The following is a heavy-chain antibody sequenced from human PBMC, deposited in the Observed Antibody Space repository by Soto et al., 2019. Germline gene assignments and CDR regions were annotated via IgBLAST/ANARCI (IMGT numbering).Heavy chain of an antibody. CDR2: INPTGGDI. J-gene: IGHJ6*02. CDR1: GYTSTSYY. CDR3: ARAAYGPIALGYGMDV. D-gene: IGHD2-21*01. V-gene: IGHV1-46*01. Sequence: QMQLVQSGAEVKEPGASVKVSCKASGYTSTSYYLHWVRQAPGQGPEWMVVINPTGGDISYAQNFHGSVAMTRDKSTNSVIMGLSSLRSADTAFYYCARAAYGPIALGYGMDVWGQGTSVTVSS.